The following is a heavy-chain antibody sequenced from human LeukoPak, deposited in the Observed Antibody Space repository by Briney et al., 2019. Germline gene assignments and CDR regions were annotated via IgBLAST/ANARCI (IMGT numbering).Heavy chain of an antibody. J-gene: IGHJ6*03. CDR3: AREGRYYDSSGCYYYMDV. V-gene: IGHV1-69*06. CDR2: IIPIFGTA. CDR1: GCTFSSYA. Sequence: SVKVSCKASGCTFSSYAISWVRQAPGQGLEWMGGIIPIFGTANYAQKFQGRVTITAHKSTSTAYMELSSLRSEDTAVYYCAREGRYYDSSGCYYYMDVWGKGTTVTVSS. D-gene: IGHD3-22*01.